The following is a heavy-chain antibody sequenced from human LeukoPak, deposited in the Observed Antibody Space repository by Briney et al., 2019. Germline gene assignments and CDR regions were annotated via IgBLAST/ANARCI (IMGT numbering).Heavy chain of an antibody. CDR2: IRYDGSNK. Sequence: GGSLRLSCAASGFTFSNYGMRWVRQAPGKGLEWVAFIRYDGSNKSYADSVKGRFTISRDNSKNTLYLQMDSLRAEDTAVYYCARARKSGGITMIRGVKDRGWFDPWGQGTLVTVSS. CDR3: ARARKSGGITMIRGVKDRGWFDP. CDR1: GFTFSNYG. D-gene: IGHD3-10*01. J-gene: IGHJ5*02. V-gene: IGHV3-30*02.